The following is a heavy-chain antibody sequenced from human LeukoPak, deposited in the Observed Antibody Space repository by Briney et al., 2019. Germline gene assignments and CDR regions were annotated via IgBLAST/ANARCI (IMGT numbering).Heavy chain of an antibody. CDR3: ARNSSYYNTGGFDY. Sequence: SETLSLTCTVSGASMIGSTYYWAWIRQTPGKGLEWIGSIYYSGSTHYTPSLKSRVTMSVDTSKNQFSLRVSSVTAADTAVYYCARNSSYYNTGGFDYWWQGILVTVSS. CDR1: GASMIGSTYY. CDR2: IYYSGST. J-gene: IGHJ4*02. V-gene: IGHV4-39*01. D-gene: IGHD3-10*01.